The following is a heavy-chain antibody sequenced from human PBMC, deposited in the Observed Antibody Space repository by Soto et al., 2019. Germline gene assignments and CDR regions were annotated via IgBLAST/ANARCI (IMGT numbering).Heavy chain of an antibody. Sequence: QMPLVQSGPEVKKPGTSVKVSCKASGFTFTSSAMQWVRQARGQRLEWIGWIVVGSGNTNYAQKFQERVTITRDMSTSTAYMELSSLRSEDTAVYYCAAGYCSGGSCLSWFDPWGQGTLVTVSS. CDR3: AAGYCSGGSCLSWFDP. CDR2: IVVGSGNT. J-gene: IGHJ5*02. CDR1: GFTFTSSA. D-gene: IGHD2-15*01. V-gene: IGHV1-58*02.